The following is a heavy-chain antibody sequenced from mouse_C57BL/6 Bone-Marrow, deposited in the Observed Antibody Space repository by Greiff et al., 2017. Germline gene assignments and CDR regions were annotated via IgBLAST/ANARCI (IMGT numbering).Heavy chain of an antibody. D-gene: IGHD3-3*01. CDR3: ARLAGYYAMDY. V-gene: IGHV5-6*01. CDR1: GFTFSSYG. Sequence: EVKLQESGGDLVKPGGSLKLSCAASGFTFSSYGMSWVRQTPDKRLEWVATISSGGSYTYYPDSVKGRFTISRDNAKNTLYLQRSSLKSEDTAMYYCARLAGYYAMDYWGQGTSVTVSS. J-gene: IGHJ4*01. CDR2: ISSGGSYT.